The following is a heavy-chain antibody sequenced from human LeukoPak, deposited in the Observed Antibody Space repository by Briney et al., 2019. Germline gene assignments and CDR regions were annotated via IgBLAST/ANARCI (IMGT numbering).Heavy chain of an antibody. CDR3: ARETSRTYYYMDV. J-gene: IGHJ6*03. CDR1: GYTFTGYY. CDR2: INPNSGGT. Sequence: ASVKVSCKASGYTFTGYYMHWVRQAPGQGLEWMGRINPNSGGTNYAQKFQGRVTMTRDTSISTAYMELSRLRPDDTAVYYCARETSRTYYYMDVWGKGTTVTVSS. D-gene: IGHD2-2*01. V-gene: IGHV1-2*06.